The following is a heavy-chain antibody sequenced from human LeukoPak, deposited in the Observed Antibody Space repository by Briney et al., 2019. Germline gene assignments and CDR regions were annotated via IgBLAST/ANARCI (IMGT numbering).Heavy chain of an antibody. CDR2: IWYDGSNK. D-gene: IGHD1-1*01. J-gene: IGHJ4*02. V-gene: IGHV3-33*06. Sequence: PGGSLRLSCAASGFTFSSYAIHWVRQAPGKGLEWVAVIWYDGSNKYYADSGKGRFTISRDNSKNTLYLQMNSLRAEDTAVYYCAKDLLGRTNDYWGQGTLVTVSS. CDR3: AKDLLGRTNDY. CDR1: GFTFSSYA.